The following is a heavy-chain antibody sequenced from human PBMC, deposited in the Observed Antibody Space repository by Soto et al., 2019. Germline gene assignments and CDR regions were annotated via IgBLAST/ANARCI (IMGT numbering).Heavy chain of an antibody. CDR1: GPTFIVSY. J-gene: IGHJ4*02. CDR2: IDTKSGDP. CDR3: TRVSVDVPE. V-gene: IGHV1-2*02. D-gene: IGHD5-12*01. Sequence: QLVQSGAEVKKPGASVKVSCKTSGPTFIVSYIHWVRQAPGQGLEWMGWIDTKSGDPTYEQKFLCRVTMTRDTSINAAYMEVNTLTSDDTARYYCTRVSVDVPEWGQGSLITVSS.